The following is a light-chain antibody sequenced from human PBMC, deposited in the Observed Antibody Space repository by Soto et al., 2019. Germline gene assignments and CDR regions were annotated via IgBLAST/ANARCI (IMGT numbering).Light chain of an antibody. CDR2: KVS. CDR3: MQGTLWPRT. J-gene: IGKJ2*01. CDR1: QSLVHGDGNTY. V-gene: IGKV2-30*02. Sequence: DVVMTQSPLSLPVTLGQPASISCRSSQSLVHGDGNTYLNWFQQRPGQSPRRLIYKVSNRDAGVPDRFSGSGSGTDFTLKISRVEAEDVGVYYCMQGTLWPRTFGQGTKLEIK.